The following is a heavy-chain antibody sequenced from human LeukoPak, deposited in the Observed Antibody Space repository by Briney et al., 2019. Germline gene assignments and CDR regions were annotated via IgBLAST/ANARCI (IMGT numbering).Heavy chain of an antibody. V-gene: IGHV4-30-4*01. J-gene: IGHJ6*02. CDR1: GGSISSGDHC. D-gene: IGHD4-17*01. Sequence: SQTLSLTCTVSGGSISSGDHCWTWIRQPPGKGLEWIGHIYYSGSTNYKPSLKSRVTISINTSKNHFSLKLSSVTAADTAVYYCARDSVIDYGDYGGSAYGMDVWGQGTTVTVSS. CDR2: IYYSGST. CDR3: ARDSVIDYGDYGGSAYGMDV.